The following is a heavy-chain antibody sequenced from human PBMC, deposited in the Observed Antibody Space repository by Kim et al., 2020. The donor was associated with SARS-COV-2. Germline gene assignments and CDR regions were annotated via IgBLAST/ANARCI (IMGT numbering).Heavy chain of an antibody. V-gene: IGHV4-34*01. CDR1: GGSFSGYY. CDR2: INHSGST. CDR3: ARKRGQWLAVYWYFDL. D-gene: IGHD6-19*01. Sequence: SETLSLTCAVYGGSFSGYYWSWIRQPPGKGLEWIGEINHSGSTNYNPSLKSRVTISVDTSKNQFSLKLSSVTAADTAVYYCARKRGQWLAVYWYFDLWGRGTLVTVSS. J-gene: IGHJ2*01.